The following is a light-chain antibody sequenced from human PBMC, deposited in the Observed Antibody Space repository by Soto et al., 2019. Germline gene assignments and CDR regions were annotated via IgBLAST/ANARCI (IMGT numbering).Light chain of an antibody. V-gene: IGKV3-15*01. J-gene: IGKJ5*01. CDR2: GAS. CDR3: QQYNNWPLIT. Sequence: EIVMTQSPATLSVSPGERFTLSCRASQIVNNKLAWVQLKSGHAPRLLIFGASTRATGIPARLSGSGSVTELTLTISSLQSEDFAVYYCQQYNNWPLITFGQGTRLEI. CDR1: QIVNNK.